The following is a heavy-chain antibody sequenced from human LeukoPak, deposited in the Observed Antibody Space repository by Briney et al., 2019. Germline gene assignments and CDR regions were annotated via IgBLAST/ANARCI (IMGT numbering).Heavy chain of an antibody. Sequence: PGGSLRLSCATSGFTFSNYNMHWVRQAPGKGLEWVSDISGLGLTTHYADAVRGRFTVSRDNSKNILFLQMSSLVVDDTAVYFCAKGGNREELLGGIDSWGQGTLLTVSS. CDR1: GFTFSNYN. J-gene: IGHJ4*02. D-gene: IGHD1-14*01. V-gene: IGHV3-23*01. CDR3: AKGGNREELLGGIDS. CDR2: ISGLGLTT.